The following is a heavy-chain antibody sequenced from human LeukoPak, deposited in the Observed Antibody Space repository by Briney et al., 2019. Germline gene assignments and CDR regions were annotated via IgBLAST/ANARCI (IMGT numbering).Heavy chain of an antibody. V-gene: IGHV3-23*01. Sequence: QSGGSLRLSCAASGFTFSSYSMTWVRQAPGKGLEWVSGLSGSGGTTYYADSVKGRFTISRDNSKNTLYLQMDSLRAEDTAVYFCARAMMVVANLWGVYDYWGQGTLVTVSS. J-gene: IGHJ4*02. CDR1: GFTFSSYS. D-gene: IGHD3-22*01. CDR3: ARAMMVVANLWGVYDY. CDR2: LSGSGGTT.